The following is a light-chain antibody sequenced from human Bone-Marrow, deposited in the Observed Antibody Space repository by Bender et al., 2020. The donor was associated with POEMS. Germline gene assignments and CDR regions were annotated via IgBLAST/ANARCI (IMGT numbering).Light chain of an antibody. J-gene: IGLJ3*02. CDR1: SSDVGGYNY. CDR3: SSYTSSTFLV. CDR2: HVS. V-gene: IGLV2-14*03. Sequence: QSALTQPRSVSGSPGQSITIPCTGTSSDVGGYNYVSWYQQHPGKPPKLMIYHVSDRPSGISNRFSGSKSGNTASLTISGLQAEDEADYYCSSYTSSTFLVFGGGTKLTVL.